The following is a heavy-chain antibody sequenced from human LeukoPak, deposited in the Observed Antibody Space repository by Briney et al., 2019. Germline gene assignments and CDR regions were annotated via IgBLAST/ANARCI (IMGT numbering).Heavy chain of an antibody. D-gene: IGHD6-13*01. J-gene: IGHJ3*02. CDR3: ATLDSSSYWADAFDI. CDR1: GFTFSSYA. Sequence: GGSLRLSCAPSGFTFSSYAMSWVRQAPGKGLEWVSAISGSGGSTYYADSVKGRFTISRDNSKNTLYLQMNSLRAKDTAVYYCATLDSSSYWADAFDIWGQGTMVIVSS. V-gene: IGHV3-23*01. CDR2: ISGSGGST.